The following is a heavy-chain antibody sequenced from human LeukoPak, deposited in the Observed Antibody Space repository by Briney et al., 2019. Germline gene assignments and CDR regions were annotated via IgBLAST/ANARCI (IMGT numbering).Heavy chain of an antibody. Sequence: GGSLRLSCAASGFTFDDYAMHWVRQAPGKGLEWVSGISWNSGSIGYADSVKGRFTISRDNAKNSLYLQMNSLRAEDTAVYYCTRPPYYYNGGGYSELYYFDYGAKGPLATVSS. CDR1: GFTFDDYA. V-gene: IGHV3-9*01. CDR2: ISWNSGSI. D-gene: IGHD3-22*01. CDR3: TRPPYYYNGGGYSELYYFDY. J-gene: IGHJ4*02.